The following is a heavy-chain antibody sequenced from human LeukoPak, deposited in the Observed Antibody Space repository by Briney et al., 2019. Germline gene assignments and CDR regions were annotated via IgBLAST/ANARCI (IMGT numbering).Heavy chain of an antibody. CDR3: AGESSDDAFDI. Sequence: GGSLRLSCAASGFTFSSYGMHWVRQAPGKGLEWVAVISYDGSDKFYADSVKGRFTISRDNSKNTLHLQMISLRAEDTAVYNCAGESSDDAFDIWGQGTMVTVSS. J-gene: IGHJ3*02. V-gene: IGHV3-30*03. CDR1: GFTFSSYG. D-gene: IGHD3-22*01. CDR2: ISYDGSDK.